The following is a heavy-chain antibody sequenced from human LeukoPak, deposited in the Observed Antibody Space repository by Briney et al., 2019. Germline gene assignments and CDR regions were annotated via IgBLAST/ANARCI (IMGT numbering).Heavy chain of an antibody. CDR3: AREKGYSYGHYFDY. J-gene: IGHJ4*02. Sequence: EASVKVSCKASGYTFTGYYMHWVRQAPGQGLEWMGWINPNSGGTNYAQKFQGRVTMTRDTSISTAYMELSRLRSDDTAVYYCAREKGYSYGHYFDYWGQGTLVTVSS. CDR1: GYTFTGYY. V-gene: IGHV1-2*02. D-gene: IGHD5-18*01. CDR2: INPNSGGT.